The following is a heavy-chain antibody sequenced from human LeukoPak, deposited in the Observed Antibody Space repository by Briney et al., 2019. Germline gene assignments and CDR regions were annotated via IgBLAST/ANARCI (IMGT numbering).Heavy chain of an antibody. CDR3: ARPSTYYYDSSFDY. J-gene: IGHJ4*02. V-gene: IGHV1-2*02. Sequence: ASVKVSCKASGYTFTGYYMHWVRQAPGQGLEWMGWINPNSGGTNYAQKFQGRVTMTRDTSISTAYMELSRLRSDDTAVYYCARPSTYYYDSSFDYWSQGTLVTVSS. CDR2: INPNSGGT. CDR1: GYTFTGYY. D-gene: IGHD3-22*01.